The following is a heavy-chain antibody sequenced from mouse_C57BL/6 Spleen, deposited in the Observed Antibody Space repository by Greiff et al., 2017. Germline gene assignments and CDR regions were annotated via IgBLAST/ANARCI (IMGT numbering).Heavy chain of an antibody. V-gene: IGHV1-9*01. CDR1: GYTFTGYW. Sequence: QVQLQQSGAELMKPGASVKLSCKATGYTFTGYWIEWVKQRPGHGLEWIGEILPGSGSTNYNEKFKGKATFTADTSANTAYMPLSSLTTEDSTINYCARGYYGSGAYWGQGTLVTVSA. CDR3: ARGYYGSGAY. D-gene: IGHD1-1*01. J-gene: IGHJ3*01. CDR2: ILPGSGST.